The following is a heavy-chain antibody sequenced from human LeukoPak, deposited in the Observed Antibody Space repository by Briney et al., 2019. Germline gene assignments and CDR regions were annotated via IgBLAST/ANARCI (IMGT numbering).Heavy chain of an antibody. J-gene: IGHJ6*02. CDR3: AKVRSPLEYYYAMDV. CDR2: ISYDGSNK. D-gene: IGHD1-1*01. V-gene: IGHV3-30*18. Sequence: GGSLRLSCAASGFTFSRYGMQWVRQDPGKGLEWVAIISYDGSNKYYADSVKGRFTISRDNSKNTLSLLMNSLRAEGTAVFYCAKVRSPLEYYYAMDVWGQGTTVTVS. CDR1: GFTFSRYG.